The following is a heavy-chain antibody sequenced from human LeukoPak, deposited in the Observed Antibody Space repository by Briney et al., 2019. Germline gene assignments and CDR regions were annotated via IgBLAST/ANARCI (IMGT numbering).Heavy chain of an antibody. V-gene: IGHV3-7*01. CDR3: ARLLHFERSVYRPVDF. CDR2: VREDGSEI. D-gene: IGHD3-22*01. J-gene: IGHJ4*02. CDR1: GFTFSSHS. Sequence: PGGSLRLXCAASGFTFSSHSMSWVRLAPGKRLESVANVREDGSEINYADSVKGRFTISRDNARNSLYLQMNILRAEDTAIYFCARLLHFERSVYRPVDFWGQGTLVSVSS.